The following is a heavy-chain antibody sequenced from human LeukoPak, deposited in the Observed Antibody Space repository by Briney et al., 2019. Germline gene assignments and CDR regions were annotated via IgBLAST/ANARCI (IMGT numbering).Heavy chain of an antibody. J-gene: IGHJ5*02. V-gene: IGHV4-59*01. CDR3: ARVPRGP. CDR2: IYYSGST. CDR1: GGSISGYY. Sequence: SETLSLTCTVSGGSISGYYWSWIRQPPGKGLEWIGYIYYSGSTNYNPSLKSRVTISVDTSKNQFSLKLSSVTAADTAVYYCARVPRGPWGQGTLVTVSS.